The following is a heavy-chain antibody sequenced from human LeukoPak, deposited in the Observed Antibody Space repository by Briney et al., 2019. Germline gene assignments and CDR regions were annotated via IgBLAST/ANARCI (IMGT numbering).Heavy chain of an antibody. CDR2: ISYDGSNK. CDR1: GFTFSSYG. J-gene: IGHJ4*02. D-gene: IGHD1-20*01. CDR3: AKDVIRYNWSLGALDY. Sequence: PGGTLRLSCETSGFTFSSYGMHWVRQAPGKGLEWVAVISYDGSNKYYADSVKGRFTISRDNSKNTLYLQMNSLRAEDTAVYYCAKDVIRYNWSLGALDYWGQGTLVTVSS. V-gene: IGHV3-30*18.